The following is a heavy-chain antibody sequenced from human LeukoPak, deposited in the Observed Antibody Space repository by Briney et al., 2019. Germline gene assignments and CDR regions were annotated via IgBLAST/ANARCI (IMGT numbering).Heavy chain of an antibody. J-gene: IGHJ4*02. V-gene: IGHV3-21*04. Sequence: GGSLRLSCAASGFTFSSYSMNWVRQAPGKGLEWVSSISSSSSYIYYADSVKGRFTISRDNAKNSLYLQMNSLRAEDTAVYYCAKEEPSRLGLFRTVDYWGQGTLVTVSS. CDR2: ISSSSSYI. CDR1: GFTFSSYS. CDR3: AKEEPSRLGLFRTVDY. D-gene: IGHD1-14*01.